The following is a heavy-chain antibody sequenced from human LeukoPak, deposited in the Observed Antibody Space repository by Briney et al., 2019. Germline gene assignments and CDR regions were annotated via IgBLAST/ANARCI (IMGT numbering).Heavy chain of an antibody. CDR3: ARHPVVVPAATPYWYFDL. J-gene: IGHJ2*01. CDR2: IYYSGST. CDR1: GGSISSSNYY. Sequence: KPSETLSLTCTVSGGSISSSNYYWGWIRQPPGKGLEWIGSIYYSGSTYYNPSLKSRVTISVDTSKNQLSLKLSSVTAADTAVYYCARHPVVVPAATPYWYFDLWGRGTLVTVSS. D-gene: IGHD2-2*01. V-gene: IGHV4-39*07.